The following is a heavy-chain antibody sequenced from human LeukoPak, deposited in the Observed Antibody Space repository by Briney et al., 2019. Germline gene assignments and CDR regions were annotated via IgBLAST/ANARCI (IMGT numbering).Heavy chain of an antibody. V-gene: IGHV1-69*05. CDR2: IIPIFGTA. Sequence: GASAKISSKASGGTISSYAISWVRQAPGQGLEWMGGIIPIFGTANYAQKFQGRATITTDESTSTAYMELSSLRSEDTAVYYCARDQLVGAAFDYWGQGTLVTVSS. CDR1: GGTISSYA. CDR3: ARDQLVGAAFDY. J-gene: IGHJ4*02. D-gene: IGHD1-26*01.